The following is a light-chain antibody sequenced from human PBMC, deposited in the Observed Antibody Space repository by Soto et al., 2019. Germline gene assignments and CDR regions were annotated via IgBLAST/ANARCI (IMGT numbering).Light chain of an antibody. V-gene: IGKV3-15*01. CDR3: QHYNNWPIT. CDR1: QSVSSD. Sequence: EIVMTQSPATLSVSPGERASLSCRASQSVSSDLAWYQQKPGQAPRLLIYGASTRATGIPARFSGSGSGTDFSLTISSLQSEDFALYYCQHYNNWPITFGQGTRLEIK. J-gene: IGKJ5*01. CDR2: GAS.